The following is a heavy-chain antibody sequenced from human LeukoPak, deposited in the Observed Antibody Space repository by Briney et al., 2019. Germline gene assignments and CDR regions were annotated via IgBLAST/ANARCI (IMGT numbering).Heavy chain of an antibody. CDR1: GYTFTSYY. CDR3: VRDYYDSSGYYLNAFDI. CDR2: INPSGGST. Sequence: GASVKVSCKASGYTFTSYYMHWVRQAPGQGLEWMGIINPSGGSTSYAQKFQGRVTMTRDTSTSTVYMELSSLRSEDTAVYYCVRDYYDSSGYYLNAFDIWGQGTMVTVSS. D-gene: IGHD3-22*01. J-gene: IGHJ3*02. V-gene: IGHV1-46*01.